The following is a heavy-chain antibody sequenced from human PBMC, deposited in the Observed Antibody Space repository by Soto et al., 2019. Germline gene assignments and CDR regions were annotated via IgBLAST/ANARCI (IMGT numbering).Heavy chain of an antibody. CDR2: ISYDGSNK. CDR1: GFTFSSYA. Sequence: QVQLVESGGGVVQPGRSLRLSCAASGFTFSSYAMHWVRQAPGKGLEWVAVISYDGSNKYYADSVKGRFTISRDNSKNTLYLQMNSLRAEDTAVYYCARGGDYNYYYGMDVW. J-gene: IGHJ6*01. CDR3: ARGGDYNYYYGMDV. V-gene: IGHV3-30-3*01. D-gene: IGHD4-17*01.